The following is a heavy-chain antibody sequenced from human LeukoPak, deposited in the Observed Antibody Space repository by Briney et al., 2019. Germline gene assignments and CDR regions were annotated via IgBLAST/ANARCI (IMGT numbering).Heavy chain of an antibody. Sequence: PSETLSLTCAVSGYSISSGYYWGWIRQPPGKGLEWIGSIYHSGSTYYNPSLKSRVTISVDTSKNQFSLKLSSVTAADTAVYYCAREPRITMVRGGWAFDIWGQGTMVTVS. CDR2: IYHSGST. J-gene: IGHJ3*02. D-gene: IGHD3-10*01. CDR3: AREPRITMVRGGWAFDI. CDR1: GYSISSGYY. V-gene: IGHV4-38-2*02.